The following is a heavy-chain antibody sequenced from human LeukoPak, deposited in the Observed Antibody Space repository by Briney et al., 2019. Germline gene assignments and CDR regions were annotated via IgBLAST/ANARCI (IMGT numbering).Heavy chain of an antibody. J-gene: IGHJ5*02. CDR1: GGSIRNYD. D-gene: IGHD2-21*02. Sequence: KTSETLSLTCTVSGGSIRNYDWSWIRQPPGKGLEWIGDTFDTGRTNCSPSFEGRVTISMDGSENQYSLRLASVTAADTAIYYCVVFQFGDGLNTWFDPWGHGLLVTVSS. V-gene: IGHV4-59*03. CDR3: VVFQFGDGLNTWFDP. CDR2: TFDTGRT.